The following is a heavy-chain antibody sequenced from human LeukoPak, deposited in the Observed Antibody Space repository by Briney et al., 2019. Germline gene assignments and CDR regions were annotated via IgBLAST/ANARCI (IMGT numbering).Heavy chain of an antibody. CDR2: ISDSSSEI. CDR3: ARDQGLIGPPW. J-gene: IGHJ4*02. CDR1: GFTFSSYN. D-gene: IGHD6-25*01. Sequence: PGGSLRLSCAASGFTFSSYNMNWVRQAPGKGLEWVSSISDSSSEIYYTNSVKGRFTISRDNAKRSLYLQMNSLRAEDTAVYYCARDQGLIGPPWWGQGTLVTVSS. V-gene: IGHV3-21*01.